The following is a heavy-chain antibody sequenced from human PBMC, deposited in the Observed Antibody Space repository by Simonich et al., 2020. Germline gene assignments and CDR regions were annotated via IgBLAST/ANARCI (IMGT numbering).Heavy chain of an antibody. CDR1: GYTFTGYY. Sequence: QVQLVQSGAEVKKPGASVKVSCKASGYTFTGYYMHWVRQAPGQGREWKGWVNTNSGGTNYEQKFQGRGTMTRDTSSSTAYMELSRLRSDDTAVYYCARNGLVGILKAFDIWGQGTMVTVSS. CDR2: VNTNSGGT. V-gene: IGHV1-2*02. J-gene: IGHJ3*02. D-gene: IGHD2-21*01. CDR3: ARNGLVGILKAFDI.